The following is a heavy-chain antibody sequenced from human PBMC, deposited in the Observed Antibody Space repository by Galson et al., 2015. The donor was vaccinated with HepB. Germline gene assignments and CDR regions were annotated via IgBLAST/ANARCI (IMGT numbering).Heavy chain of an antibody. V-gene: IGHV5-51*01. Sequence: QSGAEVKKPGESLKISCKGSGYSFTSYWIGWVRQMPGKGLEWMGIIYPGDSDTRYSPSFQGQVTISADKSISTAYLQWSSLKASDTAMYYCASAQGHSSSWYYFDYWGQGTLVTVSS. CDR2: IYPGDSDT. J-gene: IGHJ4*02. CDR3: ASAQGHSSSWYYFDY. D-gene: IGHD6-13*01. CDR1: GYSFTSYW.